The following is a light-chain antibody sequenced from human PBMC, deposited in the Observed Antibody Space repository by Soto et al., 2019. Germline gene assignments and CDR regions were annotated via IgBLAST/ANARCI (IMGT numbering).Light chain of an antibody. CDR2: DDS. Sequence: SYELTQPPSVSVTPGQTARIPCGGNYIGSKTVHWYQQMPGQAPVLVVYDDSARPSGIPERFSGSNSVHTATLTISTVEAGDEAEYFCQVWDTTSDLLFVFGTGTKVTVL. CDR1: YIGSKT. V-gene: IGLV3-21*02. J-gene: IGLJ1*01. CDR3: QVWDTTSDLLFV.